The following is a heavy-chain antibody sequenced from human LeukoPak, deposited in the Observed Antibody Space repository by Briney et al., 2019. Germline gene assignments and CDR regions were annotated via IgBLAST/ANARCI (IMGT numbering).Heavy chain of an antibody. Sequence: SETLSLTCTISGASISSYYWSWIRQPPGKGLEWIGYIFHSGSTNYNPSLKSRVTISVDTSKNQFSLKLSSVTAADTAVCYCARESERWPFDYWGQGTLVAVSS. CDR3: ARESERWPFDY. V-gene: IGHV4-59*01. J-gene: IGHJ4*02. D-gene: IGHD5-24*01. CDR2: IFHSGST. CDR1: GASISSYY.